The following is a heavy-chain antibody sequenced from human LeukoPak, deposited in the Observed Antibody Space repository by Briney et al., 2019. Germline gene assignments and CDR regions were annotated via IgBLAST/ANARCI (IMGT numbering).Heavy chain of an antibody. J-gene: IGHJ4*02. D-gene: IGHD5-24*01. CDR3: AKESDGSAFDY. Sequence: GGSLRLSCAASRFTFDDYAMHWVRQAPGKGLEWVSGISWNSGSIGYADSVKGRFTISRDNAKNSLYLQMNSLRAEDMALYYCAKESDGSAFDYWGQGTLVTVSS. CDR2: ISWNSGSI. V-gene: IGHV3-9*03. CDR1: RFTFDDYA.